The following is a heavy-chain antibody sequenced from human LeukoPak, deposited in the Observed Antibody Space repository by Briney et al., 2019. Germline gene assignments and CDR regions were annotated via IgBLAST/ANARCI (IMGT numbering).Heavy chain of an antibody. CDR2: ARNKVNSYTT. V-gene: IGHV3-72*01. D-gene: IGHD5-24*01. CDR1: GFTFSDHY. J-gene: IGHJ4*02. CDR3: ARVNVRDGYNFDY. Sequence: GGSLRLSCTDSGFTFSDHYMDWVRQAPGKGLEWVGRARNKVNSYTTEYAASVKGRFTISRDDSKNSLYLQMNSLKTEDTAVYYCARVNVRDGYNFDYWGQGTLVTVSS.